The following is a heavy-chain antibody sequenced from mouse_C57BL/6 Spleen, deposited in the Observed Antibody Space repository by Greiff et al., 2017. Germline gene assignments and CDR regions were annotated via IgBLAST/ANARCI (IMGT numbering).Heavy chain of an antibody. D-gene: IGHD2-3*01. V-gene: IGHV14-3*01. J-gene: IGHJ4*01. CDR2: IDPANGNT. Sequence: EVKLVESVAELVRPGASVKLSCTASGFNFKNTYMHWVKQRPEQGLEWIGRIDPANGNTTYAPKFQGKATITADTSSNTAYLQLSSLTSEDTASYYCARDGYYEIYYYAMDYWGQGTSVTVSS. CDR1: GFNFKNTY. CDR3: ARDGYYEIYYYAMDY.